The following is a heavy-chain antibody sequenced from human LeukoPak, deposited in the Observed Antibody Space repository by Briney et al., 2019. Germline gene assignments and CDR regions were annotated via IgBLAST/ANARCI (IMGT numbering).Heavy chain of an antibody. Sequence: PSETLSLTCTVSGGSISSYYWSWIRQPAGKGLEWIGRIYTSGSTNYNPSLKSRVTMSVDTSKNQFSLKLSSVTAADTAVYYCARELLWFGTYHYGMDVWGQGTTVTVSS. CDR1: GGSISSYY. D-gene: IGHD3-10*01. V-gene: IGHV4-4*07. J-gene: IGHJ6*02. CDR3: ARELLWFGTYHYGMDV. CDR2: IYTSGST.